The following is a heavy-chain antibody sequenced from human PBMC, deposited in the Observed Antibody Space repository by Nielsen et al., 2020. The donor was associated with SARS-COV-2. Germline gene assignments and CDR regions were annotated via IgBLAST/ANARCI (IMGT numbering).Heavy chain of an antibody. J-gene: IGHJ4*02. CDR3: VRVWDDGYYYDTGPFDS. V-gene: IGHV3-30*02. CDR2: IRYDGSDS. D-gene: IGHD3-22*01. Sequence: GESLKISCAASGFTFNNFDMHWARQAPGRGLEWVAFIRYDGSDSFYADSVKGRFMISRDNSKNTLYLQMNSLRADDTAVYYCVRVWDDGYYYDTGPFDSWGQGTLVTVSS. CDR1: GFTFNNFD.